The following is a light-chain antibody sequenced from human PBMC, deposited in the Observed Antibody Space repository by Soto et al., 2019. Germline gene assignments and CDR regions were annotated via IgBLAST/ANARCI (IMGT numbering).Light chain of an antibody. V-gene: IGLV3-21*04. CDR3: QVCDSSSDHPYVV. CDR2: YDS. CDR1: NIGSKS. Sequence: SYELTQPPSVSVAPGKTARITCGGNNIGSKSVHWYQQKPGQAPVLVIYYDSDRPSGIPERFSGSNSGNTATLTISRVEAGDEADYYCQVCDSSSDHPYVVFGGGTKLTVL. J-gene: IGLJ2*01.